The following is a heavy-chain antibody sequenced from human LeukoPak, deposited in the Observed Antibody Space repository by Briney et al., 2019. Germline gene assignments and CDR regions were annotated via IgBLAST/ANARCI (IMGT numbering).Heavy chain of an antibody. J-gene: IGHJ4*02. CDR1: GFTFSTYI. V-gene: IGHV3-21*01. CDR3: ARTTVAAATELFDY. Sequence: GGSLRLSCVASGFTFSTYIMNWARQAPGKGLEWVSSISSSSSYIYYADSLKGRFTISRDNAKNSLYLQMNSLRAEDTAVYYCARTTVAAATELFDYWGQGTLVTVSS. CDR2: ISSSSSYI. D-gene: IGHD2-2*01.